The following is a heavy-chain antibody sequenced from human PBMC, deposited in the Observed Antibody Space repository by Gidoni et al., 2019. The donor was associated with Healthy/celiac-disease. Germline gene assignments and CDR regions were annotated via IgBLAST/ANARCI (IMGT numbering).Heavy chain of an antibody. CDR3: ARGRYYYGSGSYYGGDYYYYGMDV. J-gene: IGHJ6*02. V-gene: IGHV4-34*01. CDR2: INHSGST. D-gene: IGHD3-10*01. CDR1: GGSFSGYY. Sequence: QVQLQQWGAGLLKPSETLSLTCAVYGGSFSGYYWSWIRQPPGKGLAWIGEINHSGSTNYNPSLKSRVTISVDTSKNQFSLKLSSVTAADTAVYYCARGRYYYGSGSYYGGDYYYYGMDVWGQGTTVTVSS.